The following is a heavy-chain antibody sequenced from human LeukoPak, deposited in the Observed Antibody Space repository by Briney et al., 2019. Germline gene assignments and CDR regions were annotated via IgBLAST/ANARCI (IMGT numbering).Heavy chain of an antibody. CDR1: SGSISSYY. J-gene: IGHJ4*02. V-gene: IGHV4-34*01. CDR3: ARGRRGGYPDY. D-gene: IGHD5-12*01. CDR2: INHSGST. Sequence: SETLSLTCTVSSGSISSYYWSWIRQPPGKGLEWIGEINHSGSTNYNPSLKSRVTISVDTSKNQFSLKLSSVTAADTAVYYCARGRRGGYPDYWGQGTLVTVSS.